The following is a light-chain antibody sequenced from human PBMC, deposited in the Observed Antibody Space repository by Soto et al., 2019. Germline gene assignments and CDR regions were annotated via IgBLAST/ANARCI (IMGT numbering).Light chain of an antibody. CDR1: SSDVGGDKY. J-gene: IGLJ7*01. Sequence: QSALTQPASVSGSPGQSITVSCTGTSSDVGGDKYVSWYQHQSGKAPKLIIYEVSNRPSGVSDRFSGSKSGNTASLTISGLQTEDEADYYCSSYTSGNTLVFGGGTQLTVL. CDR3: SSYTSGNTLV. CDR2: EVS. V-gene: IGLV2-14*01.